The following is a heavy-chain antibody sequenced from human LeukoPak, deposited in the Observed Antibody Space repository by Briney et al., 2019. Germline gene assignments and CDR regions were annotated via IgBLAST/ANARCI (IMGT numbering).Heavy chain of an antibody. J-gene: IGHJ4*02. D-gene: IGHD2-21*02. Sequence: PGGSLRLSCAASGFTLSSYGMHWVRQAPGKGLEWVAVIWYDGSNKYYADSVKGRFTISRDNSKNTLYLQMNSLRAEDTAVYYCARVSAPYCGGDCYSDYWGQETLVTVSS. CDR3: ARVSAPYCGGDCYSDY. CDR1: GFTLSSYG. CDR2: IWYDGSNK. V-gene: IGHV3-33*01.